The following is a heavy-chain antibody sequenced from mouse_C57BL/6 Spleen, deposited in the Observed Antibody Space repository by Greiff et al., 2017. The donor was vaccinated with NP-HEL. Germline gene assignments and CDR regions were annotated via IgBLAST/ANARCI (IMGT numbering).Heavy chain of an antibody. CDR3: TREGIYYYGSSPFYYAMDY. J-gene: IGHJ4*01. CDR1: GYTFTDYE. V-gene: IGHV1-15*01. Sequence: QVQLQQSGAELVRPGASVTLSCKASGYTFTDYEMHWVKQTPVHGLEWIGAIDPETGGTAYNQKFKGKAILTADKSSSTAYMDLRSLTSEDSAVYYCTREGIYYYGSSPFYYAMDYWGQGTSVTVSS. CDR2: IDPETGGT. D-gene: IGHD1-1*01.